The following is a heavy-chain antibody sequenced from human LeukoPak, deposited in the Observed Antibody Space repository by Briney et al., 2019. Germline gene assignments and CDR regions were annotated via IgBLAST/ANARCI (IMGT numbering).Heavy chain of an antibody. V-gene: IGHV4-34*01. J-gene: IGHJ4*02. CDR1: GGSFSGYY. CDR3: ASGRGGYDWFSAEIGY. CDR2: INHSGST. Sequence: TSETLSLTCAVYGGSFSGYYWSWIRQPPGQGLEWIGEINHSGSTNYNPSLKSRVTISVDTSKNQFSLKLSSVTAADTAVYYCASGRGGYDWFSAEIGYWGQGTLVTVSS. D-gene: IGHD5-12*01.